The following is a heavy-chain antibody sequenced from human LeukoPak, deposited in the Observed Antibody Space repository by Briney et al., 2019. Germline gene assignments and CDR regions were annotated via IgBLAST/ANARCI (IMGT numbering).Heavy chain of an antibody. J-gene: IGHJ4*02. D-gene: IGHD1-26*01. Sequence: GASVKVSCKASGYTFTSYGISWVRQAPGQGLEWMGWISAYNGNTNCAQKLQGRVTMTTDTSTSTAYMELRSLRSDDTAVYYCARAWIPDRQWELLDFDYWGQGTLVTVSS. CDR1: GYTFTSYG. CDR3: ARAWIPDRQWELLDFDY. V-gene: IGHV1-18*01. CDR2: ISAYNGNT.